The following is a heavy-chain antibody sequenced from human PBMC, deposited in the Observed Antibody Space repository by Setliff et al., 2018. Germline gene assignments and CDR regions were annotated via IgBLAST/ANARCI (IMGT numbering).Heavy chain of an antibody. Sequence: GGSLRLSCAASGFSFSNARLSWVRQAPRRGLEWVGRIKGKTDGLTTDYAAPVKGRFTISRDDSKDTVYLQMYSLKTEDTAVYFCARVFCRQRCLVESYMDVWGTGTPVTVSS. V-gene: IGHV3-15*01. D-gene: IGHD3-3*01. CDR2: IKGKTDGLTT. J-gene: IGHJ6*03. CDR1: GFSFSNAR. CDR3: ARVFCRQRCLVESYMDV.